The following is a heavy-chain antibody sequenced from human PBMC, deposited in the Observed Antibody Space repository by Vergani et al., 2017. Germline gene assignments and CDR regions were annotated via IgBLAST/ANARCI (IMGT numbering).Heavy chain of an antibody. CDR3: ARPRYCSSTSCYHGFDY. CDR2: IIPLFGTA. V-gene: IGHV1-69*01. Sequence: QVQLVQSGAEVKKPGSSVKVSCKASGGTFSSYAISWVRQAPGQGLEWMGGIIPLFGTANYEQKFQGRVTITADESTSTAYLELSSLRSEDTAVYDCARPRYCSSTSCYHGFDYWGQGTLVTVSS. J-gene: IGHJ4*02. D-gene: IGHD2-2*01. CDR1: GGTFSSYA.